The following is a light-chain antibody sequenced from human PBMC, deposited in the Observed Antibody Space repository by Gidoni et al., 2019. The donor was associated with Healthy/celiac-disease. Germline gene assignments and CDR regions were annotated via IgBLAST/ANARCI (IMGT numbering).Light chain of an antibody. Sequence: SSELTQDPAVSVALGQTVRITCQGDRLRSYYASWYQQKPGQAPVLVLYGKNHRPSGIPDRFSGSSSGNTASLTITGAQAEDEADYYCNSRDSSGNHLVFGGGTKLTVL. CDR1: RLRSYY. V-gene: IGLV3-19*01. CDR2: GKN. J-gene: IGLJ2*01. CDR3: NSRDSSGNHLV.